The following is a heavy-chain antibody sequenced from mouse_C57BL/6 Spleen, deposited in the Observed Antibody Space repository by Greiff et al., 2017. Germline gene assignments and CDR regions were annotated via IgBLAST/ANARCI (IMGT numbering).Heavy chain of an antibody. CDR2: INYDGSST. CDR3: ARGLPGYFDV. D-gene: IGHD5-5*01. J-gene: IGHJ1*03. V-gene: IGHV5-16*01. Sequence: EVKVVESEGGLVQPGSSMKLSCTASGFTFSDYYMAWVRQVPEKGLEWVANINYDGSSTYYLDSLKSRFIISRDNAKNILYLQMSSLKSEDTATYYCARGLPGYFDVWGTGTTVTVSS. CDR1: GFTFSDYY.